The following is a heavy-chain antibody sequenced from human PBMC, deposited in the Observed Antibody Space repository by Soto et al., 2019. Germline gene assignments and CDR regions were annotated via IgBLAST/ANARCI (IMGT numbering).Heavy chain of an antibody. CDR1: GGSFSGYY. V-gene: IGHV4-34*01. D-gene: IGHD2-21*02. Sequence: SETLSLTCAVYGGSFSGYYWSWIRQPPGKGLEWIGEINHSGSTNYNPSLKSRVTISVDTSKNQFSLKLSSVTAADTAVYYCARGRETTITDFDYWGQGTLVTVSS. CDR3: ARGRETTITDFDY. CDR2: INHSGST. J-gene: IGHJ4*02.